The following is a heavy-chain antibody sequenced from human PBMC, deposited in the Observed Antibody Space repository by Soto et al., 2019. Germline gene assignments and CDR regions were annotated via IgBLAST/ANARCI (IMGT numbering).Heavy chain of an antibody. J-gene: IGHJ4*02. V-gene: IGHV3-23*01. CDR3: ANGRATYGLLTHDY. Sequence: GSLRLSCAASGFSFRNYAMSWVRQAPGKGLEWISTLTGSSSNIYYADSVKGRFAISRDNSRNTLYLQMNSLTAEDTAVYYCANGRATYGLLTHDYWGQGTPGHRLL. D-gene: IGHD3-10*01. CDR1: GFSFRNYA. CDR2: LTGSSSNI.